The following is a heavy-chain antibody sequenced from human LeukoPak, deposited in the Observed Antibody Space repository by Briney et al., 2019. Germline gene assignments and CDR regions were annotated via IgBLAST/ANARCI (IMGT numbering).Heavy chain of an antibody. V-gene: IGHV3-23*01. D-gene: IGHD3-9*01. J-gene: IGHJ4*02. CDR2: ITGSGGNT. CDR1: GFTFSNYA. CDR3: AKWGDYDVLTGYYVSDY. Sequence: GSLRLSCAASGFTFSNYAMSWVRQAPGKGLEWVSAITGSGGNTYYADSVKGRSTISRDNSKNTVFLQMNSLRAEDTAVYYCAKWGDYDVLTGYYVSDYWGQGTLVTVSS.